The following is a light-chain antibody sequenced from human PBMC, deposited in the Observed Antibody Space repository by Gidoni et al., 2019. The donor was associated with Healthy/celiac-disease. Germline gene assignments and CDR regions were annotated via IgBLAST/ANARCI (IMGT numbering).Light chain of an antibody. Sequence: DIQMTQSPSSLSAYVGDRVTITCRASQSISSYLNWYQQKPGKAPKLLIYAASSLQSGVPSRFSGSGSGTDFTPTISSLQPEDFATYYCQQSYSTPVFGGGTKVEIK. CDR1: QSISSY. J-gene: IGKJ4*01. CDR3: QQSYSTPV. CDR2: AAS. V-gene: IGKV1-39*01.